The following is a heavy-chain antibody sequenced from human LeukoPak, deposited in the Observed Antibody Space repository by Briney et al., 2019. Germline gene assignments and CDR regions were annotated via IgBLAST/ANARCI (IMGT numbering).Heavy chain of an antibody. Sequence: SETLSLTCTVSGGSINSYYWSWIRQTPGKGLEWIGYIYYSGSTNYNPSLKSRVTISRDTSKNQLSLKLRSVTAADTAVYYCTSGGMVSGDYWGHGTLVTVSS. CDR3: TSGGMVSGDY. CDR2: IYYSGST. J-gene: IGHJ4*01. V-gene: IGHV4-59*01. CDR1: GGSINSYY. D-gene: IGHD2-8*01.